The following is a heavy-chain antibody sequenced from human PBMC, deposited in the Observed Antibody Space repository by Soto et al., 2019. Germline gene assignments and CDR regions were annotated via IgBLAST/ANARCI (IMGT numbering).Heavy chain of an antibody. V-gene: IGHV1-69*04. J-gene: IGHJ4*02. Sequence: SVKVSCKASGGTFSSYTISWVRQAPGQGLEWMGRIIPILGIANYAQKFQGRVTITADKSTSTAYMELSSLRSEDTAVYYCARESGWYGPPDYWGQGTLVTVSS. CDR2: IIPILGIA. CDR3: ARESGWYGPPDY. D-gene: IGHD6-19*01. CDR1: GGTFSSYT.